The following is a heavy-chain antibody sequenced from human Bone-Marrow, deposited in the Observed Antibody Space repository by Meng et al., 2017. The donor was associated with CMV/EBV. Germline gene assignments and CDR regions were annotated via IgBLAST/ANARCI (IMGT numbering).Heavy chain of an antibody. J-gene: IGHJ3*02. V-gene: IGHV3-21*01. CDR3: ARDRYYDSSWKPAFDI. Sequence: GGSLRLSCAASGFTFSSYSMNWVRQAPGKGLEWVSSISSSSSYIYYADSVKGRFTISRDNAKNALYLQMNSLRAEDTAVYYCARDRYYDSSWKPAFDIWGQGTMVTVSS. CDR1: GFTFSSYS. CDR2: ISSSSSYI. D-gene: IGHD3-22*01.